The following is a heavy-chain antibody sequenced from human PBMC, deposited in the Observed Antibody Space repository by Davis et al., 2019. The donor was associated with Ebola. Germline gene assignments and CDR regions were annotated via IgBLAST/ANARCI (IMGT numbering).Heavy chain of an antibody. CDR1: SYIFFGNY. Sequence: ASSLVICCASSYIFFGNYMHSARHAPGQGLEWMGRINPNSGGTNYAQKFQGMGTTTRDTSISTAYMELSRLRSDATAVYYCARGCSTKGVCYADVYGMDVWGQGTTVTVSS. V-gene: IGHV1-2*06. CDR3: ARGCSTKGVCYADVYGMDV. D-gene: IGHD2-8*01. J-gene: IGHJ6*02. CDR2: INPNSGGT.